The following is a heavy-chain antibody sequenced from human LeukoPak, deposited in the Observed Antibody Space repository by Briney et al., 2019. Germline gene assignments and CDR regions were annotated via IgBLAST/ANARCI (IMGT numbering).Heavy chain of an antibody. V-gene: IGHV1-18*01. Sequence: ASVKVSCKASGYTFTSYGISWVRQASGQGLEWMGWISAYNGNTNYAQKLQGRVTMTTDTSTSTAYMKLRSLRSDDTAVYYCARAGPLGDAFDIWGQGTMVTVSS. CDR1: GYTFTSYG. J-gene: IGHJ3*02. CDR3: ARAGPLGDAFDI. D-gene: IGHD3-16*01. CDR2: ISAYNGNT.